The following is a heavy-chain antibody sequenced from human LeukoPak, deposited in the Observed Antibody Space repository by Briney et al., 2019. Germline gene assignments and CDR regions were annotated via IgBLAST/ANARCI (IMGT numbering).Heavy chain of an antibody. CDR2: IYDTGST. Sequence: KPSETLSLTCTVSGDSIRSNNYYWGWIRQPPGKGLEWIGSIYDTGSTFYNPSLKSRVIISVDTSKNQFSLKLSSVTAADTAVYYCQSRFLEWLLDYWGQGTLVTVSS. D-gene: IGHD3-3*01. V-gene: IGHV4-39*01. CDR3: QSRFLEWLLDY. J-gene: IGHJ4*02. CDR1: GDSIRSNNYY.